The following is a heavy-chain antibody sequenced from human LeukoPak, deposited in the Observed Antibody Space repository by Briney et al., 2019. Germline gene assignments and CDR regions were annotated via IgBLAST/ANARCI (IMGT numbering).Heavy chain of an antibody. CDR1: GFTVSSNY. Sequence: PGGSLGLSCAASGFTVSSNYMSWVRQAPGKGLEWVSVIYSGGSTYYADSVKGRFTISRHNSKNTLYLQMNSLRAEDTAVYYCARVLGSGSYLYFDYWGQGTLVTVSS. D-gene: IGHD1-26*01. CDR2: IYSGGST. J-gene: IGHJ4*02. CDR3: ARVLGSGSYLYFDY. V-gene: IGHV3-53*04.